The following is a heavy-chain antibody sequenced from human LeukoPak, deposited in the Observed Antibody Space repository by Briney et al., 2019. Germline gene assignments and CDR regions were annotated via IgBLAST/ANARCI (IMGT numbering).Heavy chain of an antibody. V-gene: IGHV3-23*01. D-gene: IGHD1-26*01. CDR2: ISGSGGST. CDR3: AKAPEVGGFYSGSYFDY. Sequence: GGSLRLSCAASGFTFSSYAMSWVRQAPGKGLEWVSAISGSGGSTYYADSVKGRFTISRDNSKNTLYLQMNSLRAEDTAVYYCAKAPEVGGFYSGSYFDYWGQGTLVTVSS. CDR1: GFTFSSYA. J-gene: IGHJ4*02.